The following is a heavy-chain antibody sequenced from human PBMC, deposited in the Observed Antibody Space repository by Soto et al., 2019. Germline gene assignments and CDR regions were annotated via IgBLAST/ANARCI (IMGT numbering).Heavy chain of an antibody. CDR1: GYTFTGYY. CDR3: AREGGRDCSSTSCYLSYMDV. V-gene: IGHV1-2*04. J-gene: IGHJ6*03. CDR2: INPNSGGT. Sequence: ASVKVSCKASGYTFTGYYMHWVRQAPGQGLEWMGWINPNSGGTNYAQKFQGWVTMTRDTSISTAYMELSRLRSDDTAVYYCAREGGRDCSSTSCYLSYMDVWGKGTTVTVSS. D-gene: IGHD2-2*01.